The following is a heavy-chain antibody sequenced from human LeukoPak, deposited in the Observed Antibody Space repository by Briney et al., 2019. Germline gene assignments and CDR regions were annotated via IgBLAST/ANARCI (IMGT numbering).Heavy chain of an antibody. Sequence: TPSLTCTVSGGSIISGDNYWSWIRQPPGKGLEWIGNIYNGGSTYYNPSLKSRVIISIDTSKNQFSLKLSSATAADTAVYYCAKARHYDIMTGSYRTGYFDYWGEGTLFSLSS. CDR1: GGSIISGDNY. V-gene: IGHV4-30-4*01. CDR3: AKARHYDIMTGSYRTGYFDY. D-gene: IGHD3-9*01. J-gene: IGHJ4*02. CDR2: IYNGGST.